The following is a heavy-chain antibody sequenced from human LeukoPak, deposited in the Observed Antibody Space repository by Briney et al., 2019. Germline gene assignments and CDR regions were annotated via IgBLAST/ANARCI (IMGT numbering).Heavy chain of an antibody. D-gene: IGHD6-19*01. Sequence: GGSLRLSCVASGFTFSSYEMNWVRQAPGKGLEWVANIKQDESEKYYVDSVKGRFTISRDNAKNSLYLQMNSLRAEDTAVYHCARGNLFTGWYDLYYFDYWGQGTLVTVSS. CDR2: IKQDESEK. V-gene: IGHV3-7*01. CDR1: GFTFSSYE. CDR3: ARGNLFTGWYDLYYFDY. J-gene: IGHJ4*02.